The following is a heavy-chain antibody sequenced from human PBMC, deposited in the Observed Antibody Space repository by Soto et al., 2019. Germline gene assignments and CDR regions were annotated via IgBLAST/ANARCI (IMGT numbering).Heavy chain of an antibody. CDR2: ISAYNGNT. Sequence: ASVKVSCKASGYTFTSYGISWVRQAPGQGLEWMEWISAYNGNTNYAQKLQGRVTMTTDTSTSTAYMELRSLRSDDTAVYYCARSHSYYDFWSGYQSPNYFDYWGQGTLVTVSS. CDR3: ARSHSYYDFWSGYQSPNYFDY. CDR1: GYTFTSYG. J-gene: IGHJ4*02. V-gene: IGHV1-18*01. D-gene: IGHD3-3*01.